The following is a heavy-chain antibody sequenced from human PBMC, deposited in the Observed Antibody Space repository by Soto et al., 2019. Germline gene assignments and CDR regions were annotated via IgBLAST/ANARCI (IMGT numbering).Heavy chain of an antibody. Sequence: ASVNVSCKVSGYTLTELSMHWVRQAPGKGLEWMGGFDPEDGETIYAQKFQGRVTMTRDTSISTAYMELSRLRSDDTAVYYCARGGVVVPAAIHDYYGMDVWGQGTTVTVSS. V-gene: IGHV1-24*01. J-gene: IGHJ6*02. CDR2: FDPEDGET. CDR3: ARGGVVVPAAIHDYYGMDV. CDR1: GYTLTELS. D-gene: IGHD2-2*02.